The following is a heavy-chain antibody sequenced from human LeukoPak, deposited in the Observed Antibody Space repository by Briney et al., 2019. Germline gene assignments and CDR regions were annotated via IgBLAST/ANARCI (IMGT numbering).Heavy chain of an antibody. CDR3: ARVPKYRTTGILGYFDY. Sequence: EASVKVSCKASGYTFTGYYMHWVRQAPGQGLEWMGWINPNSGGTNYAQKFQGRVTMTRDTSISTAYMGLSRLRSDDTAVYYCARVPKYRTTGILGYFDYWGQGTLVTVSS. CDR2: INPNSGGT. J-gene: IGHJ4*02. CDR1: GYTFTGYY. V-gene: IGHV1-2*02. D-gene: IGHD1-1*01.